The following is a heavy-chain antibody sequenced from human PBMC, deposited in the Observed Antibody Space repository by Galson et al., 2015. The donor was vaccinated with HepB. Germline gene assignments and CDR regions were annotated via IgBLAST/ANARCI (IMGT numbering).Heavy chain of an antibody. CDR3: ARSEVTTVVTDFDS. V-gene: IGHV3-23*01. D-gene: IGHD4-23*01. J-gene: IGHJ4*02. Sequence: SLRLSCAVSGFTFRTYAMTWVRQAPGKGLEWVSGITGSGGMTFYADSVKGRFTISRDNSKNTLYLQMNSLRSEDTAVYYCARSEVTTVVTDFDSWGQGTLVTVSS. CDR1: GFTFRTYA. CDR2: ITGSGGMT.